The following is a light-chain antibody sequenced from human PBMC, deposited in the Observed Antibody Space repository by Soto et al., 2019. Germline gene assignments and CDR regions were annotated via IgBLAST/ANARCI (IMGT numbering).Light chain of an antibody. CDR2: SNY. V-gene: IGLV1-47*02. CDR1: SSNIGSNY. Sequence: QSVLTQPPSASGTPGQRVTISCSGSSSNIGSNYVYWYQQFPGTAPRLLIYSNYQRPSGVPDRFSGSKSGTSASLAISGLRSADEADYYCGAWDASLNSFLFAAGTKVTVL. CDR3: GAWDASLNSFL. J-gene: IGLJ1*01.